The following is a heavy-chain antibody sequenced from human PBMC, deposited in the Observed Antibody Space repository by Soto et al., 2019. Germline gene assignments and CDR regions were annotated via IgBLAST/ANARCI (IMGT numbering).Heavy chain of an antibody. D-gene: IGHD5-18*01. CDR1: GGTFSSYA. J-gene: IGHJ2*01. Sequence: SVKVSCKASGGTFSSYAISWVRQAPGQGLEWMGGVIPIFGTANYAQKFQGRVTITADESTSTAYMELSSLRSEDTAVYYCAREGGGVDTPHWYFDLWGRGTLVTVSS. CDR3: AREGGGVDTPHWYFDL. CDR2: VIPIFGTA. V-gene: IGHV1-69*13.